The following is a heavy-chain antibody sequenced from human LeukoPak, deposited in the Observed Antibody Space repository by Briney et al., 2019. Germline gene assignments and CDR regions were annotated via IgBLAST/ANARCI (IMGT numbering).Heavy chain of an antibody. CDR3: ARTLREMATISFDY. V-gene: IGHV4-30-2*01. Sequence: PSETLSLTCTVSGGSISSGGYYWSWIRQPPGKGLEWIGYIYHSGSTYYNPSLKSRVTISVDTSKNQFSLKLSSVTAADTAVYYCARTLREMATISFDYWGQGTLVTVSS. CDR2: IYHSGST. CDR1: GGSISSGGYY. D-gene: IGHD5-24*01. J-gene: IGHJ4*02.